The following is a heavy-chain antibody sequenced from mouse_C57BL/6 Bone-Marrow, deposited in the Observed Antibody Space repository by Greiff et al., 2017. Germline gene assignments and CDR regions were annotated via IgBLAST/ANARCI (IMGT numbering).Heavy chain of an antibody. Sequence: VQLQQSGAELVRPGASVKLSCKASGYTFTDYYINWVKQRPGQGLEWIARIYPGSGNTYYNEKFKGKATLTAEKSSSTAYMQLSSLTSEDSAVYFCASGPYYFDYWGQGTTLTVSS. J-gene: IGHJ2*01. V-gene: IGHV1-76*01. CDR1: GYTFTDYY. CDR3: ASGPYYFDY. CDR2: IYPGSGNT.